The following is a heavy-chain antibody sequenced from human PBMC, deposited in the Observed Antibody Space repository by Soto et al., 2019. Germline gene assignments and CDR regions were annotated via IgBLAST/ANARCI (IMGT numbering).Heavy chain of an antibody. J-gene: IGHJ4*02. CDR2: IYYSGST. Sequence: SETLSLTCSVSGGSISSDNYYWSWIRQHPGKGLEWIGYIYYSGSTKYSPSLKSRVTISADTTKNQFSLKLSSVTAADTAVYYCARANGYSDFGIAYWGQGTLVTVSS. CDR3: ARANGYSDFGIAY. V-gene: IGHV4-31*03. D-gene: IGHD5-18*01. CDR1: GGSISSDNYY.